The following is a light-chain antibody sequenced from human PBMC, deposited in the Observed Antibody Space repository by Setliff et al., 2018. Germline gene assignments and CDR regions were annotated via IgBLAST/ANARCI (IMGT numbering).Light chain of an antibody. CDR2: AAG. CDR3: QQSYSFPRT. V-gene: IGKV1-39*01. J-gene: IGKJ4*01. Sequence: DIQMTQSPSSLSASVGDRVIITCRASQRIGTSLNWYQHKAGKAPKLLIYAAGSSQGGVPSTFRGSGSGTDFTLSISSLQPEDFGTYYCQQSYSFPRTFGGGTKVDIK. CDR1: QRIGTS.